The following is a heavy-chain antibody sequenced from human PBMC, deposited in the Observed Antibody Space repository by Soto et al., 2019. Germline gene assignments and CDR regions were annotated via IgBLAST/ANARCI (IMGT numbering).Heavy chain of an antibody. V-gene: IGHV1-69*01. D-gene: IGHD3-22*01. CDR1: GGTFSSYA. CDR2: IIPIFGTA. J-gene: IGHJ5*02. Sequence: QVQLVQSGAEVKKPGSSVKVSCKASGGTFSSYAISWVRQAPGQGLEWIGGIIPIFGTANYAQKFQGRVTITADESTSTAYMELSSLRAEDTAVYYCARDRGNYDSSGYYCWFDPWGQGTLVTVSS. CDR3: ARDRGNYDSSGYYCWFDP.